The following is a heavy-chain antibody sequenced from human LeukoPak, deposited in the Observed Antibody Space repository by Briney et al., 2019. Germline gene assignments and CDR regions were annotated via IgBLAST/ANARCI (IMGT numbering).Heavy chain of an antibody. V-gene: IGHV3-30*02. CDR2: IRYDGSNK. Sequence: GGPLRLSCEGFDLTFSSKGLTGFGKPPGKGLEWVAFIRYDGSNKYYADSVKGRFTISRDNSKNTLYLQMNSLRAEDTAVYYCGCMVRFDWGQGTLVTVSS. D-gene: IGHD3-10*01. CDR1: DLTFSSKG. J-gene: IGHJ4*02. CDR3: GCMVRFD.